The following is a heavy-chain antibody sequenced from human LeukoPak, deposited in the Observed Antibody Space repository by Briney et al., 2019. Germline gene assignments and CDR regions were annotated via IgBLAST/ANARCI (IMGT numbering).Heavy chain of an antibody. J-gene: IGHJ4*02. CDR2: INHSGST. Sequence: SETLSLTCAVYGGSFSGYYWSWIRQPPGKGLEWIGEINHSGSTNYNPPLKSRVTISVDTSKNQFSLKLSSVTAADTAVYYCARVGAGYYGSGKLDYWGQGTLVTVSS. D-gene: IGHD3-10*01. CDR3: ARVGAGYYGSGKLDY. V-gene: IGHV4-34*01. CDR1: GGSFSGYY.